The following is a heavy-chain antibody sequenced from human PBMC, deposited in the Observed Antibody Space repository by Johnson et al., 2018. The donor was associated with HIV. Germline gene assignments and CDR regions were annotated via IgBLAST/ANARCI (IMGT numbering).Heavy chain of an antibody. CDR3: ARAAYYDFWSGYFDAFDI. CDR1: GFTFSTYA. Sequence: VLLVESGGGLVQPGGSLRLSCEASGFTFSTYAMSWVRQAPGKGLEWVSGISGGGGSTYYADSVKGRFTISRDNSKNTLYLQMNSLRAEDTAVYYCARAAYYDFWSGYFDAFDIWGQGTIVTVSS. V-gene: IGHV3-23*04. D-gene: IGHD3-3*01. CDR2: ISGGGGST. J-gene: IGHJ3*02.